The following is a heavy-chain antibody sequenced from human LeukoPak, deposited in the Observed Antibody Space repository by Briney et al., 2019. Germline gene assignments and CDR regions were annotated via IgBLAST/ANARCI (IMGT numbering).Heavy chain of an antibody. CDR2: IYYSGST. J-gene: IGHJ4*02. CDR1: GGSISSGDYY. Sequence: SQTLSLTCTVSGGSISSGDYYWSCTRQPPGKGLEWIGYIYYSGSTYYNPSLKSRVTISVDTSKNQFSLKLSSVTAADTAVYYCARGTLRYFDWRIDYWGQGTLVTVSS. D-gene: IGHD3-9*01. V-gene: IGHV4-30-4*01. CDR3: ARGTLRYFDWRIDY.